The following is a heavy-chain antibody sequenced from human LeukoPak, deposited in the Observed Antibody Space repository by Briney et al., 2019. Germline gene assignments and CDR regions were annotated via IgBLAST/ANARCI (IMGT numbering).Heavy chain of an antibody. CDR1: GFTFSSYG. D-gene: IGHD6-19*01. Sequence: TGGSLRLSCAASGFTFSSYGMHWVRQAPGKGLEWVAVIWYDGSKKYYADSVKGRFTISRDNAKNTVYLQMNSLRAEDTAVYYCARRYSSGWPFDNWGQETLVTVSS. CDR2: IWYDGSKK. CDR3: ARRYSSGWPFDN. V-gene: IGHV3-33*01. J-gene: IGHJ4*02.